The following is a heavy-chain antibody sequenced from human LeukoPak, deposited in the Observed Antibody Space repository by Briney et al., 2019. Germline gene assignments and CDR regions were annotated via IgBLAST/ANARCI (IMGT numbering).Heavy chain of an antibody. CDR3: AKDAYDILTGYYPLVY. CDR2: ISASGDKT. Sequence: GGSLRLSCTASGFTFSSYGMSWVRQAPGEGLEWVSAISASGDKTHYTDSVKGRFTISRDNWKNTLYLQLNSLRAEDTAVYYCAKDAYDILTGYYPLVYWGQGTLVTVSS. V-gene: IGHV3-23*01. D-gene: IGHD3-9*01. J-gene: IGHJ4*02. CDR1: GFTFSSYG.